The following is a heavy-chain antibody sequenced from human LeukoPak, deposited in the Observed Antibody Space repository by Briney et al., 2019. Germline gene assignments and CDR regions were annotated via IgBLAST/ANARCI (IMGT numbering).Heavy chain of an antibody. CDR2: IGSDNKP. CDR1: VFTFSAYA. V-gene: IGHV3-23*05. J-gene: IGHJ6*02. CDR3: AGDLHYYVAMDV. Sequence: GGSLRLSCEPSVFTFSAYAMTWVRQAPGKGLGGVSSIGSDNKPHYSESVKGRFAISRDNSKNTLFLQLNSLRAEDTALYYCAGDLHYYVAMDVWGQGTTVTVSS. D-gene: IGHD3-10*02.